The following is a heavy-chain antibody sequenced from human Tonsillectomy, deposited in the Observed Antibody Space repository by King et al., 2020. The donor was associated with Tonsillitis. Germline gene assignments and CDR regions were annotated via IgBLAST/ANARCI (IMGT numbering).Heavy chain of an antibody. V-gene: IGHV3-23*04. CDR2: ISGSGGAR. J-gene: IGHJ4*02. CDR3: AKDRRSGVAAGYSY. Sequence: QLVQSGGGLVQPGGSLRLSCAASGFTFGSYAMTWVRQAPGKGLEWVSAISGSGGARYYAASVKGRFTISRDNSKNTLYLQMNSLRAEDTAVYYCAKDRRSGVAAGYSYWGQGTLVTVSS. CDR1: GFTFGSYA. D-gene: IGHD6-25*01.